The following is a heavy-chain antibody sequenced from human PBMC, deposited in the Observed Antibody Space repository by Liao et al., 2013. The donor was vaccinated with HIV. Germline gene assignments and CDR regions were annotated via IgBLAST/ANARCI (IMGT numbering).Heavy chain of an antibody. D-gene: IGHD1-26*01. CDR3: AREVTGRYLFPFDI. CDR2: IYTSGST. V-gene: IGHV4-59*10. Sequence: QVQLQQWGAGLLKPSETLSLTCTVSGGSISSYYWSWIRQPAGKGLEWIGRIYTSGSTNYIPSLKSRVTMSVDTSKNQFSLKLSSVTAADTAVYYCAREVTGRYLFPFDIWGQGTMVTVSS. CDR1: GGSISSYY. J-gene: IGHJ3*02.